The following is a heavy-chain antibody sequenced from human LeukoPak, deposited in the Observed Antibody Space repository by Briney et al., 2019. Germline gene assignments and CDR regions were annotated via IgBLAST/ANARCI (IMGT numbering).Heavy chain of an antibody. Sequence: PSETLSLTCTVSGGSISSSSYYWGWIRQPPGKGLEWIGSIYYSGSTYYNPSLKSRVAISVDTSKNQFSLKLSSVTAADTAVYYCAREGMTFGGADYWGQGTLVTVSS. CDR1: GGSISSSSYY. CDR3: AREGMTFGGADY. D-gene: IGHD3-16*01. V-gene: IGHV4-39*07. J-gene: IGHJ4*02. CDR2: IYYSGST.